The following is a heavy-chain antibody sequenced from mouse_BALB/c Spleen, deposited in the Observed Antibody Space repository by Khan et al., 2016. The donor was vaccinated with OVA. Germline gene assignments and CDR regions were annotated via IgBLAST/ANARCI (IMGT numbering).Heavy chain of an antibody. V-gene: IGHV1-7*01. CDR3: ARRGRRWDFDY. CDR2: INPSTGYT. D-gene: IGHD1-1*01. J-gene: IGHJ2*01. CDR1: GYTFINYW. Sequence: VQLQQSGAELAKPGASVKMSCKASGYTFINYWILWVKQRPGQGLEWIGYINPSTGYTEHNQNFKEKATLTADKSSSTAYMQLSSLTSEDSAVYYCARRGRRWDFDYWGQGTTLTVSS.